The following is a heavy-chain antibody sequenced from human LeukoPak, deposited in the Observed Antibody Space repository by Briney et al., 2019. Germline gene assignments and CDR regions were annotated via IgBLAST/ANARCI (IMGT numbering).Heavy chain of an antibody. Sequence: ASVKVSCKASGYTFTSYYMHWVRQAPGQGLEWMGIINPSGGSTSYAQKFQGRVTMTRDTSTSTVYMELSSLRSEDTAVYYCARAPRYYDSSGYTPTFDYWGQGTLVTVFS. V-gene: IGHV1-46*03. CDR2: INPSGGST. J-gene: IGHJ4*02. CDR3: ARAPRYYDSSGYTPTFDY. D-gene: IGHD3-22*01. CDR1: GYTFTSYY.